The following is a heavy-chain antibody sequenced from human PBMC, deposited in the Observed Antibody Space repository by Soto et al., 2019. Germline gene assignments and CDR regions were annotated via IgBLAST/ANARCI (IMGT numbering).Heavy chain of an antibody. D-gene: IGHD2-2*01. CDR1: GFTFSSYS. J-gene: IGHJ6*03. CDR2: ISSSSSTI. CDR3: ARKHCSSTSCYYYYYYMDV. Sequence: PGGSLRLSCAASGFTFSSYSMNWVRQAPGKGLEWVSYISSSSSTIYYADSVKGRFTISRDNAKNSLYLQMNSLRAEDTAVYYCARKHCSSTSCYYYYYYMDVWGKGTTVTVSS. V-gene: IGHV3-48*01.